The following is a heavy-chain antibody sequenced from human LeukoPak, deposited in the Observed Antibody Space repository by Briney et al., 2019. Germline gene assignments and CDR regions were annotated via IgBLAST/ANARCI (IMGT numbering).Heavy chain of an antibody. J-gene: IGHJ3*02. D-gene: IGHD2-2*01. V-gene: IGHV3-30*02. CDR3: AKDAYDCSSTSSYKEDFSDAFDI. Sequence: GGSLRLTCAASGFTFSSYGMHWVRQAPGKGLEWMAFKRYDGSNKYYADSVKGRFTISRDNAKNTLYLQMNSLRAEDTAVYYCAKDAYDCSSTSSYKEDFSDAFDIWGQGTMVTVSS. CDR2: KRYDGSNK. CDR1: GFTFSSYG.